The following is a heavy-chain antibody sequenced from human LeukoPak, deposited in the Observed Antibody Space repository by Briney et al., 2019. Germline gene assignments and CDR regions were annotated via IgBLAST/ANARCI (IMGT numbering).Heavy chain of an antibody. CDR2: IKQDGSEK. D-gene: IGHD4-17*01. J-gene: IGHJ4*02. CDR3: ARGYYGDYTFDY. Sequence: GGSLRLSCAASRFTFSSYWMSWVRQAPGKGLEWVANIKQDGSEKYYVDSVKGRFTISRDNAKNSLYLQMNSLRAEDTAVYYCARGYYGDYTFDYWGQGTLVTVSS. CDR1: RFTFSSYW. V-gene: IGHV3-7*04.